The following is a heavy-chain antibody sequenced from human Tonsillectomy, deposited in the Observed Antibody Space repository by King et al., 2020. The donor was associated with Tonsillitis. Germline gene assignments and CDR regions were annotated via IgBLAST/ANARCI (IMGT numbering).Heavy chain of an antibody. D-gene: IGHD5-12*01. CDR3: ARGRASGYSGYDYFDY. Sequence: VQLQQSGAEVKKPGESLKISCTDSGYTFTLHWIAWVRQMPGKGLEWMGIIHPGDSDTRYSPSFQGQVTISADKSISTAYLQWSSLKASDTAMYYCARGRASGYSGYDYFDYRGQGTLVTVSS. V-gene: IGHV5-51*01. CDR2: IHPGDSDT. CDR1: GYTFTLHW. J-gene: IGHJ4*02.